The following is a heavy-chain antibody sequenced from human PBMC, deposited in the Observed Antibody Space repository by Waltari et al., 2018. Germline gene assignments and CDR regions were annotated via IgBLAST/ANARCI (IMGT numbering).Heavy chain of an antibody. CDR1: GFTFSSYS. CDR2: ISSSGSTI. J-gene: IGHJ6*03. D-gene: IGHD3-10*01. CDR3: ARKFSGGSGNEDLYYYYYYMDV. Sequence: EVQLVESGGGLVQPGGSVRLSCAASGFTFSSYSMNWVRQAPGKGMEWVSYISSSGSTIFYVDPWKGLFTISIDNPKNSLYLRRNSLGAEDTAVYYCARKFSGGSGNEDLYYYYYYMDVWGKGTTVTISS. V-gene: IGHV3-48*04.